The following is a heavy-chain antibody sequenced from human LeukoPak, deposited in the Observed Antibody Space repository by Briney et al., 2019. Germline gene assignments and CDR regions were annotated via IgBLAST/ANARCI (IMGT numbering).Heavy chain of an antibody. Sequence: PSETLSLTCTVSGGSVSSGSYYWSWIRQPPGKGLEWIGCIYYSGSTNYNPSLKSRVTISVDTSKNQFSLKLSSVTAADTAVYYCATLGYSYGLHWYFDLWGRGTLVTVSS. V-gene: IGHV4-61*01. J-gene: IGHJ2*01. CDR3: ATLGYSYGLHWYFDL. CDR2: IYYSGST. CDR1: GGSVSSGSYY. D-gene: IGHD5-18*01.